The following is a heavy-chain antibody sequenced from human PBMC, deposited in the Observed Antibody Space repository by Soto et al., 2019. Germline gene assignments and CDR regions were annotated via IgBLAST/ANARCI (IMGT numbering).Heavy chain of an antibody. Sequence: LSLTLTVSGCSIISYYWSWIRQPAGKGLEWIGRIYTSGSTNYNPSLKSRVTMSVDTSKNQFSLKLSSVTAADTAVYYCAREQWLVGYYYGMDVWGQGTTVTVS. D-gene: IGHD6-19*01. J-gene: IGHJ6*02. V-gene: IGHV4-4*07. CDR3: AREQWLVGYYYGMDV. CDR1: GCSIISYY. CDR2: IYTSGST.